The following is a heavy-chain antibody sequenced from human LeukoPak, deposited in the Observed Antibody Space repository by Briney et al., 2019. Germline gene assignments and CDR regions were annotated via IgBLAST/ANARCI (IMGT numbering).Heavy chain of an antibody. J-gene: IGHJ4*02. CDR3: ARDDRPNPDYGDYGFDY. D-gene: IGHD4-17*01. Sequence: SETLSLTCTVSGGSISSYYWSWIRQPPGKGLEWIGYIYYSGSTNYNPSLKSRVTISVDTSKNQFSLKLSSVTAADTAVYYCARDDRPNPDYGDYGFDYWGQGTLVTVSS. CDR1: GGSISSYY. V-gene: IGHV4-59*01. CDR2: IYYSGST.